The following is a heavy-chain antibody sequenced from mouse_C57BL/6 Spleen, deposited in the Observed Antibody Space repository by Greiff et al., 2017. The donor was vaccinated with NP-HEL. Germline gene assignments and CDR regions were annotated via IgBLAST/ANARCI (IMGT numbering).Heavy chain of an antibody. V-gene: IGHV1-34*01. J-gene: IGHJ2*01. D-gene: IGHD1-1*01. CDR1: GYTFTDYY. CDR3: ARNPTVVPFDD. CDR2: IYPNNGGN. Sequence: EVQLQQSGPELVKPGASVKMSCKASGYTFTDYYMHWVKQSHGKSLEWIGYIYPNNGGNCYTQNFKGKATLTVDKSSRTAFIEHSSLTSEDSAVYYCARNPTVVPFDDWGQGTTLTVSS.